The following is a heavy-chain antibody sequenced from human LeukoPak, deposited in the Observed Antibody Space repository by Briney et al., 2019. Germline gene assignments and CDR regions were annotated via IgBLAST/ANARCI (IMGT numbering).Heavy chain of an antibody. CDR2: IKQDGSEK. Sequence: GGSLRLSCAASGFTVSSNYMSWVRQAPGKGLEWVANIKQDGSEKYYVDSVKGRFTISRDNAKNSLYLQMNSLRAEDTAVYYCARLCIAAAGTVHYWGQGTLVTVSS. CDR3: ARLCIAAAGTVHY. CDR1: GFTVSSNY. V-gene: IGHV3-7*01. J-gene: IGHJ4*02. D-gene: IGHD6-13*01.